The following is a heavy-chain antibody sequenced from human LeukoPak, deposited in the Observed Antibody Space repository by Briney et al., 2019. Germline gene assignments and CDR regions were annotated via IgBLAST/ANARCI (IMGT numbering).Heavy chain of an antibody. CDR1: GFTFSSYG. J-gene: IGHJ3*02. V-gene: IGHV3-30*02. CDR2: IRYDGSNK. D-gene: IGHD6-6*01. Sequence: GGSLRLSCAASGFTFSSYGMHWVRQAPGKGLEWVAFIRYDGSNKYYADSVKGRFTISRDNSKNTLYLQMNSLRAEDTAVYYCAKRCEYSSSRHAFDIWGQGTMVTVSS. CDR3: AKRCEYSSSRHAFDI.